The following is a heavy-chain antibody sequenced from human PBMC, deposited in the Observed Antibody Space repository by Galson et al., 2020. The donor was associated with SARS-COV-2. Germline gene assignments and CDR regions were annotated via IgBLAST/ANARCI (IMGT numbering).Heavy chain of an antibody. CDR2: IMQDGSEK. CDR1: GFTFSSYW. D-gene: IGHD6-13*01. V-gene: IGHV3-7*01. J-gene: IGHJ6*02. Sequence: GGSLSLSCAASGFTFSSYWLSWVRQAPGKGLEWVANIMQDGSEKYYVASVKGRFTMSRDTAKNSLYLQMNSLRAEDTAVYYCAREAISSWFTDSGCGMDVWGRGTTVTVSS. CDR3: AREAISSWFTDSGCGMDV.